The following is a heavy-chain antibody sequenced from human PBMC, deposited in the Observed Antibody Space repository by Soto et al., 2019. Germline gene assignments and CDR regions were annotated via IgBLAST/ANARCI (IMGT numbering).Heavy chain of an antibody. CDR1: GYTFTRYT. V-gene: IGHV1-3*01. CDR3: ARGIATGQLDP. J-gene: IGHJ5*02. CDR2: INPDNGNT. Sequence: ASVKVSCKASGYTFTRYTMNWVRQAPGQRLEWMGWINPDNGNTKSSQKFQDRVIITRDTSASTAYMDLSSLRSEDTAAYYCARGIATGQLDPWGQGTLVTVSS. D-gene: IGHD2-15*01.